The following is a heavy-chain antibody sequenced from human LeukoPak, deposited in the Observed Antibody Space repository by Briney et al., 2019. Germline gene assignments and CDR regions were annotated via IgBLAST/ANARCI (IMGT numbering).Heavy chain of an antibody. CDR3: ARIGSYLNYGGAFDI. CDR2: IIPIFGTA. Sequence: SVKVSCKASGGTFSSYAISWVRQAPGQELEWMGGIIPIFGTANYAQKFQGRVTITTDESTSTAYMELSSLRSEDTAVYYCARIGSYLNYGGAFDIWGQGTMVTASS. CDR1: GGTFSSYA. V-gene: IGHV1-69*05. D-gene: IGHD1-7*01. J-gene: IGHJ3*02.